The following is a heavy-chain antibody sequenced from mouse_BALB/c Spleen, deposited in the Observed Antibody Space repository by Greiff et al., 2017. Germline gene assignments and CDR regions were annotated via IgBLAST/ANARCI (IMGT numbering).Heavy chain of an antibody. V-gene: IGHV5-12-1*01. CDR2: ISSGGGST. D-gene: IGHD2-2*01. J-gene: IGHJ3*01. Sequence: EVMLVESGGGLVKPGGSLKLSCAASGFAFSSYDMSLVRQTPEKRLEWVAYISSGGGSTYYPDTVKGRFTISRDNAKNTLYLQMSSLKSEDTAMYYCARDGYGGFAYWGQGTLVTVSA. CDR3: ARDGYGGFAY. CDR1: GFAFSSYD.